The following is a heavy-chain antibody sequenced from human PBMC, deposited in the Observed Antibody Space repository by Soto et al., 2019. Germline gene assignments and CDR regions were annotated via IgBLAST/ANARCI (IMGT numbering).Heavy chain of an antibody. V-gene: IGHV3-7*01. D-gene: IGHD1-26*01. CDR3: EREQWGSKHLAY. CDR1: GFTFSSYW. CDR2: INLDGSEK. J-gene: IGHJ4*02. Sequence: EVQLVESGGGLVQPGGSLRLSCAASGFTFSSYWMTCVRQAPGKGLEWVANINLDGSEKYFVDSVKGRFTISRDNAKTSLYLTMNSLRAEETAVYYCEREQWGSKHLAYWGQGTLVPVSS.